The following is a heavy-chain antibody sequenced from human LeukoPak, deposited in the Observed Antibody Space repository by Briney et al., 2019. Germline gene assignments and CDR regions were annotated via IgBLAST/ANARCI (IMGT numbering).Heavy chain of an antibody. V-gene: IGHV3-21*04. CDR2: ISISSSHI. CDR1: GFIFSSYA. CDR3: AKLAPRTGTLDY. Sequence: GGSLRLSCAASGFIFSSYAMNWVRQAPGKGLEWVSSISISSSHIYYADSVKGRFTVSRDNSKNTLYLQMNSLRAEDTAVYYCAKLAPRTGTLDYWGQGTLVTVSS. D-gene: IGHD1-7*01. J-gene: IGHJ4*02.